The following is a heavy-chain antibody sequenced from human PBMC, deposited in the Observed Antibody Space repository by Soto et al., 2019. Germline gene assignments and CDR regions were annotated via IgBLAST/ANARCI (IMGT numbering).Heavy chain of an antibody. CDR1: GGSLSNYY. J-gene: IGHJ4*02. D-gene: IGHD3-16*01. V-gene: IGHV4-4*07. CDR3: ARSPQAHSYAHFDS. CDR2: VYTVGST. Sequence: QVQLQESGPRLVKPSETLSLTCTVSGGSLSNYYWSWIRQPAGKGLEWIGRVYTVGSTNYNPSLKRRGTMSIDTSKNQSSLRLATVTAADTAVYFCARSPQAHSYAHFDSWGQGSLVTVSS.